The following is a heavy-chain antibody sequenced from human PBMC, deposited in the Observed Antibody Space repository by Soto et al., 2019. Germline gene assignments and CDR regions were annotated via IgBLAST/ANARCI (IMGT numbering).Heavy chain of an antibody. J-gene: IGHJ4*02. CDR1: GFSLSTSGVG. Sequence: SGPTLVNPTQTLTLTCTFSGFSLSTSGVGVGWIRQPPGKALEWLALIYWDDDKRYSPSLKSRLTITKDTSKNQVVLTMTNMDPVDTATYYCAHRSFPPHSSGWYSFDYWGQGTLVTVSS. CDR3: AHRSFPPHSSGWYSFDY. V-gene: IGHV2-5*02. D-gene: IGHD6-19*01. CDR2: IYWDDDK.